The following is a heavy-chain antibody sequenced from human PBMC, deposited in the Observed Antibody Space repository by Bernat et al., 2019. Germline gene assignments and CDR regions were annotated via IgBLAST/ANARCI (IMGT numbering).Heavy chain of an antibody. CDR2: IYYSGST. J-gene: IGHJ4*02. Sequence: QVQLQESGPGLVKPSETLSLTCTVSGGSISSYYWSWIRQPPGKGLEWIGYIYYSGSTNYNPSLKSRVTISVDTSKNQFSLKLSSVTAADTAVYYCARDGVVPAAIPFDYWGQGTLVTVSS. CDR3: ARDGVVPAAIPFDY. D-gene: IGHD2-2*02. CDR1: GGSISSYY. V-gene: IGHV4-59*01.